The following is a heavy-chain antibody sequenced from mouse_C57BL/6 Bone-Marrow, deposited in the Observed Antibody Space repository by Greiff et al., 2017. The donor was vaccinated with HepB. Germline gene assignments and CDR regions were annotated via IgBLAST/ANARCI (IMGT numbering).Heavy chain of an antibody. Sequence: EVQGVESGEGLVKPGGSLKLSCAASGFTFSSYAMSWVRQTPEKRLEWVAYISSGGDYIYYADTVKGRFTISRDNARNTLYLQMSSLKSEDTAMYYCTRDPTYYYGSGGYFDYWGQGTTLTVSS. V-gene: IGHV5-9-1*02. CDR3: TRDPTYYYGSGGYFDY. CDR1: GFTFSSYA. CDR2: ISSGGDYI. D-gene: IGHD1-1*01. J-gene: IGHJ2*01.